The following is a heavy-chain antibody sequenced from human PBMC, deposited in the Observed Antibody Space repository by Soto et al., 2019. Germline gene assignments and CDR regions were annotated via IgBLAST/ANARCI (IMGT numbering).Heavy chain of an antibody. D-gene: IGHD1-20*01. CDR3: ARRSGMNGMDV. CDR2: IYPGDSDT. J-gene: IGHJ6*02. Sequence: GGSLKISFKGFGYSFTRYWIGWVGQMAGKGLEWMGIIYPGDSDTRYSPSFQGQVTISADKSISTAYLQWSSLKASDTAMYYCARRSGMNGMDVWGQGTTVTVSS. V-gene: IGHV5-51*01. CDR1: GYSFTRYW.